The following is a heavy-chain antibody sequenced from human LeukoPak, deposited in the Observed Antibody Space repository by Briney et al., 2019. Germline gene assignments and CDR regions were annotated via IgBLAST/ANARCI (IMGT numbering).Heavy chain of an antibody. CDR2: IKQDGSET. CDR1: GFTSSTYW. J-gene: IGHJ2*01. Sequence: GGSLRLSRAASGFTSSTYWMSWVRQAPGKGLEWVASIKQDGSETYYVDSVKGRFTLSRDNAKNSLYLQMNSLRADDTAVYYCARDRDSRWDFDLWGRGTLVTVSS. V-gene: IGHV3-7*01. D-gene: IGHD3-22*01. CDR3: ARDRDSRWDFDL.